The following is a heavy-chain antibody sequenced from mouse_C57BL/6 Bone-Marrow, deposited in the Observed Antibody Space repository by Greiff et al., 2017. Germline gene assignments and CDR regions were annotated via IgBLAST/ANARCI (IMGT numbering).Heavy chain of an antibody. Sequence: QVQLKQSGPGLVKPSQCLSITCTVSGFSLTSYGVHWVRQSPGKGLEWLGVLWRGGSTDYNAAFISRLSISKDNSKSQVFFKMNSLQADYTAIYYCARSLFAYWGQGTLVTVSA. V-gene: IGHV2-2*01. J-gene: IGHJ3*01. CDR3: ARSLFAY. CDR2: LWRGGST. CDR1: GFSLTSYG.